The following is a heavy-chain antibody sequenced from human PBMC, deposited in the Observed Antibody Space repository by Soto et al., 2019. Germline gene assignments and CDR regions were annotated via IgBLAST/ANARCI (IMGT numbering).Heavy chain of an antibody. D-gene: IGHD4-17*01. CDR2: MSERSGPP. Sequence: WGSLRLSCAASGFNFRKFAMSWVRQAPGKGLEWVSGMSERSGPPLYADSVKGRFTISRDNSKSTLYLEMNNLRPEDTAVYYCAKDQDNTDYYWIFDLWGRGTPVTVSS. J-gene: IGHJ2*01. CDR3: AKDQDNTDYYWIFDL. CDR1: GFNFRKFA. V-gene: IGHV3-23*01.